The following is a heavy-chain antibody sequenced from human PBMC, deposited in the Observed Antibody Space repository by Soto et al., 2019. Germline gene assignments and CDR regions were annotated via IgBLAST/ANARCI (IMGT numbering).Heavy chain of an antibody. V-gene: IGHV5-51*01. CDR1: GYSFTSYW. CDR3: ARQLERYCSGGSCYNWFDP. J-gene: IGHJ5*02. CDR2: IYPGDSDT. Sequence: PGESLKISCKGSGYSFTSYWIGWVRQMPGKGLEWMGIIYPGDSDTRYSPSFQGQVTISADKSISTAYLQWSSLKASDTAMYYCARQLERYCSGGSCYNWFDPWGQGTLVTVSS. D-gene: IGHD2-15*01.